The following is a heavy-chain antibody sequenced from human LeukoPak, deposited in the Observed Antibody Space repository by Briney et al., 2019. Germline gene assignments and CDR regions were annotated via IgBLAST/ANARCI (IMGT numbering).Heavy chain of an antibody. CDR1: GFTFSDYE. D-gene: IGHD4-23*01. CDR3: ASTVANDY. J-gene: IGHJ4*02. V-gene: IGHV3-48*03. Sequence: GGSLRLSCAASGFTFSDYEMNWVRQAPGKGLEWVSYISIGGSTIYYADSVKGRFTISRDNAKNSLYLQMNSLRAEDTAVYYCASTVANDYWGQGTLVTVSP. CDR2: ISIGGSTI.